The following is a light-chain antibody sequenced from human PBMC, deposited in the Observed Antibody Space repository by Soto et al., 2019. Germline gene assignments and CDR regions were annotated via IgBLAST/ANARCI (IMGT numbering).Light chain of an antibody. CDR3: QQYGNSPELS. Sequence: DIVLTQSPGTLSLSPGERATLSCRASQTINDNFLAWYQQKPGQSPRLLISGASIRAPGIPDRFSGSGSEADFTLTISRLEPEDFAFYYCQQYGNSPELSVGRGTKVDI. J-gene: IGKJ3*01. V-gene: IGKV3-20*01. CDR2: GAS. CDR1: QTINDNF.